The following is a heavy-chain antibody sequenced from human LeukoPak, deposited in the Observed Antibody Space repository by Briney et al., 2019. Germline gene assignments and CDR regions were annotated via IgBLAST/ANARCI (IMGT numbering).Heavy chain of an antibody. Sequence: PSETLSLTCTVSGGSISSYYWSWIRQPPGKGLEWIGYIYYSGSTNYNPSLKSRVTISVDTSKNQFSLKLSSVTAADTAVYYCARYRAHGDSSRPPSTKSSFDYWGQGTLVTVSS. D-gene: IGHD6-13*01. J-gene: IGHJ4*02. CDR3: ARYRAHGDSSRPPSTKSSFDY. V-gene: IGHV4-59*01. CDR2: IYYSGST. CDR1: GGSISSYY.